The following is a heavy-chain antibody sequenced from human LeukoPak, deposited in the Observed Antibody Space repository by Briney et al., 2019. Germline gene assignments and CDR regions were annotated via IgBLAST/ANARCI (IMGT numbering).Heavy chain of an antibody. D-gene: IGHD2-15*01. CDR3: AREPRMVVHFDY. CDR1: GFTFSSYE. J-gene: IGHJ4*02. V-gene: IGHV3-48*03. Sequence: QPGGSLRLSCAASGFTFSSYEMNWVRQAPGKGLEWVSYISSSGSTIYYADSVKGRFTISRDNAKNSLYLQMNSLRAEDTAVYYCAREPRMVVHFDYWGQGTLVTLSS. CDR2: ISSSGSTI.